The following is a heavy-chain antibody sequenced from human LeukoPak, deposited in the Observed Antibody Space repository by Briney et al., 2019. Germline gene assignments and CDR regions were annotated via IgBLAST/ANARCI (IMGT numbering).Heavy chain of an antibody. Sequence: SETLSLTCAVYGGSFSGYYWSWIRQPPGKGLEWIGEINHSGSTNFNPSLKSRVTISVDTSKNQFSLKLSSVTAADTAVYYCARGRRSSGWYDYWGQGTLVTVSS. CDR1: GGSFSGYY. CDR3: ARGRRSSGWYDY. D-gene: IGHD6-19*01. J-gene: IGHJ4*02. CDR2: INHSGST. V-gene: IGHV4-34*01.